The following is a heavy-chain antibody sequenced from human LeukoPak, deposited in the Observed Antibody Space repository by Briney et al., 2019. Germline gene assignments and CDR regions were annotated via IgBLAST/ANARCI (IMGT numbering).Heavy chain of an antibody. CDR1: GYSFANYW. CDR3: ARLDDALATEFES. J-gene: IGHJ4*02. V-gene: IGHV5-51*01. Sequence: GESLKISCKGSGYSFANYWIGWVRQMPGKGLEWMGIIYPADSDTRYSPSFQGQVTISADKSIRTAYLQWTSLKASDTAMYYCARLDDALATEFESWGQGTLVTVSS. D-gene: IGHD5-12*01. CDR2: IYPADSDT.